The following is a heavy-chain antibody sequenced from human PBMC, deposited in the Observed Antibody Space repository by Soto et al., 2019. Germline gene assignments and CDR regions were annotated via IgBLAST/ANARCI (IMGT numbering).Heavy chain of an antibody. V-gene: IGHV1-8*01. Sequence: ASVKVSCKASGYAFTSYDINWVRQATGQGLEWMGWMNPNSGNTGYAQNFQGRVTMTRNTSISTAYMELSSLRSEDTAVYYCARVKSYDILTGYSTWFDPWGQGTLVTVSS. CDR2: MNPNSGNT. CDR3: ARVKSYDILTGYSTWFDP. J-gene: IGHJ5*02. D-gene: IGHD3-9*01. CDR1: GYAFTSYD.